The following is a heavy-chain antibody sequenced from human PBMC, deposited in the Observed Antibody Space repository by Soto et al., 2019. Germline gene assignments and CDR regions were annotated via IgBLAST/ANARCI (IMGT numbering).Heavy chain of an antibody. CDR2: IIPIFGTA. J-gene: IGHJ6*02. CDR1: GGTFSSYA. CDR3: AISEDNLNYRGFGMDF. Sequence: QVQLVQSGAEVKKPGSSVKVSCKASGGTFSSYAISWVRQAPGQGLEWMGGIIPIFGTANYAQKFQGRVTSTADESRSTAYMELSSLSSEDTAMDDFAISEDNLNYRGFGMDFCFQGTTVTDS. V-gene: IGHV1-69*01. D-gene: IGHD1-7*01.